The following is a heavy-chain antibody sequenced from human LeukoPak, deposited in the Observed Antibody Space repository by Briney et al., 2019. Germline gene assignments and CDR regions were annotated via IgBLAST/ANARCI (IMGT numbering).Heavy chain of an antibody. CDR2: ISGSGGST. D-gene: IGHD6-19*01. V-gene: IGHV3-23*01. Sequence: GGSLRLSCAASGFTFSSYGMSWIRQAPGKGLEWVSAISGSGGSTYYADSVKGRFTISRDNSKNTLYLQMNSLRAEDTAVYYCAKEGDSSGWYSDYWGQGTLVTVSS. CDR1: GFTFSSYG. CDR3: AKEGDSSGWYSDY. J-gene: IGHJ4*02.